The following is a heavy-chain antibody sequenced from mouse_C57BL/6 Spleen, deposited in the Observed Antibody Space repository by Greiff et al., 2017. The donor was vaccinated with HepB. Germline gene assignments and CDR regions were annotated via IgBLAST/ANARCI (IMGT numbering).Heavy chain of an antibody. CDR2: IWRGGST. Sequence: QVQLQQSGPGLVQPSQSLSITCTVSGFSLTSYGVHWVRQSPGKGLEWLGVIWRGGSTDYNAAFMSRLSITKDNSKSQVFFKMNSLQADDTAIYYCAKNSGYDADWYFDVWGTGTTVTVSS. V-gene: IGHV2-5*01. CDR1: GFSLTSYG. D-gene: IGHD2-2*01. CDR3: AKNSGYDADWYFDV. J-gene: IGHJ1*03.